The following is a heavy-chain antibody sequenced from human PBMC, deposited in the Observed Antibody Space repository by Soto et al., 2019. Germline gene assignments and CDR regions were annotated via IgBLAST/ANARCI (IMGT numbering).Heavy chain of an antibody. CDR2: ITHSGSP. CDR3: ARGRITMIRGGYFDF. D-gene: IGHD3-10*01. CDR1: GGSFSGYY. J-gene: IGHJ4*02. V-gene: IGHV4-34*01. Sequence: QVQLQHWGAGLLNPSETLSLRCVVSGGSFSGYYWTWLRQPPGKRPEWIGEITHSGSPTYNPSLEIRVIISIDTTENQFSLRLTSVTAADTAVYYCARGRITMIRGGYFDFWGQGTLVNVSS.